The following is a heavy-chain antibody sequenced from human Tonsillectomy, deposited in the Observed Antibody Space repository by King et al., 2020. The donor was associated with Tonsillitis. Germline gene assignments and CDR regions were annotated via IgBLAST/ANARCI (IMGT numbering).Heavy chain of an antibody. Sequence: QLVQSGAEVRKPGESLKISCNVTGDSCTSYWIGWVRQMPGKGLEWMGISYPGDSDTRYSPSFEGQVTSAVDKSISTAYLQWSSLKASDTAMYYCAIDMDFDYWGQGTLVTVSS. CDR3: AIDMDFDY. J-gene: IGHJ4*02. CDR1: GDSCTSYW. CDR2: SYPGDSDT. D-gene: IGHD2-15*01. V-gene: IGHV5-51*01.